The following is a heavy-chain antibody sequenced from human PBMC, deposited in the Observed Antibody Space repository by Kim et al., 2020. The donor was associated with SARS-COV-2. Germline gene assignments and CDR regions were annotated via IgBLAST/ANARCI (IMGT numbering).Heavy chain of an antibody. Sequence: GGSLRLSCAASGFTFSSYAMSWVRQAPGKGLEWVSAISGSGGSTYYADSVKGGFTISRYNSKNTLYLQMNSLRAEDTAVYYCAKVTSTYYYDSSAQGAFDICGQGTMVTVSS. V-gene: IGHV3-23*01. CDR2: ISGSGGST. D-gene: IGHD3-22*01. CDR3: AKVTSTYYYDSSAQGAFDI. J-gene: IGHJ3*02. CDR1: GFTFSSYA.